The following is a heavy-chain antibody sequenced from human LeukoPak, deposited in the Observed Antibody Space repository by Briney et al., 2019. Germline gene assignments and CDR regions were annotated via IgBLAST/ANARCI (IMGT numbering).Heavy chain of an antibody. CDR1: GFTFSSYL. D-gene: IGHD5-18*01. CDR2: IKQDGSEK. Sequence: GGSLRLSCAASGFTFSSYLMTWIRQAPEKGLEWVANIKQDGSEKYYVDSVKGRFTISRDNAKNSLYLQMNSLRAEDTAVYYCARDTGGGYSCYDCWGQGTLVTVSS. J-gene: IGHJ4*02. V-gene: IGHV3-7*01. CDR3: ARDTGGGYSCYDC.